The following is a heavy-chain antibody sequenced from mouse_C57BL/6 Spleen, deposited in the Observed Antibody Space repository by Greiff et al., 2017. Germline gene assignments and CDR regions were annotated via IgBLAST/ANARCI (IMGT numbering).Heavy chain of an antibody. V-gene: IGHV1-80*01. D-gene: IGHD2-5*01. J-gene: IGHJ4*01. Sequence: QVQLQQSGAELVKPGASVKISCKASGYAFSSYWMNWVKQRPGKGLEWIGQIYPGDGDTNYNGKFKGKATLTADKSSGTAYMQLSSLTSEDSAVYFCARGGGYYSNWNAMDYWGQGTSGTVAS. CDR3: ARGGGYYSNWNAMDY. CDR2: IYPGDGDT. CDR1: GYAFSSYW.